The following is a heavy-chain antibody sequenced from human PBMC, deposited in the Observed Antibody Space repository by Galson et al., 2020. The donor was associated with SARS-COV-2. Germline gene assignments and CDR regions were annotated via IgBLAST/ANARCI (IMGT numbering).Heavy chain of an antibody. CDR1: GFTFSRAW. CDR2: IKSKNDGETI. D-gene: IGHD3-3*02. CDR3: PADLRDLATFDASDI. Sequence: AGGSLRLSCAASGFTFSRAWMNWVRQAPGKGLEWVGRIKSKNDGETIDYAAPVKGRFIISRDDSKDTLYLQMNNLKTEDTAVYYCPADLRDLATFDASDIWGHGTMVTVSS. J-gene: IGHJ3*02. V-gene: IGHV3-15*01.